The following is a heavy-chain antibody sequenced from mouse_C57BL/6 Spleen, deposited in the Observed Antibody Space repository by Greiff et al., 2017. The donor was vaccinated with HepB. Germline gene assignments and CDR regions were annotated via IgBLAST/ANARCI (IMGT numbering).Heavy chain of an antibody. V-gene: IGHV1-50*01. CDR1: GYTFTSYW. Sequence: QVQLQQPGAELVKPGASVKLSCKASGYTFTSYWMQWVKQRPGQGLEWIGEIDPSDSYTNYNQKFKGKATLTVDTSSSTAYMQLSSLTSEDSAVYYCARRGSYAAMDYWGQGTSVTVSS. J-gene: IGHJ4*01. D-gene: IGHD1-1*02. CDR2: IDPSDSYT. CDR3: ARRGSYAAMDY.